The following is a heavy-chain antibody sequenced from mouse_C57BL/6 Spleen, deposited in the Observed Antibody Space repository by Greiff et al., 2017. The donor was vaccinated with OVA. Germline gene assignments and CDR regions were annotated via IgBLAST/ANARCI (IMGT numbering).Heavy chain of an antibody. V-gene: IGHV1-80*01. J-gene: IGHJ2*01. CDR2: IYPGDGDT. CDR1: GYAFSSYW. CDR3: AREGLLRSFDY. Sequence: QVQLQQSGAELVKPGASVKISCKASGYAFSSYWMNWVKQRPGQGLEWIGQIYPGDGDTNYNGKFKGKATLTADKSSSTAYMQLSSLTSEDSAVEFCAREGLLRSFDYWGQGTTLTVSS.